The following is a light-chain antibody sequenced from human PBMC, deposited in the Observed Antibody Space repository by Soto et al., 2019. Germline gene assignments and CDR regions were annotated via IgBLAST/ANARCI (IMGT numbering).Light chain of an antibody. CDR2: AAS. CDR3: QQSYSTLWT. J-gene: IGKJ1*01. Sequence: DIQMTQYQSSLSASVGDRVTITCRASQSISSYLNWYQQKPGKAPKLLIYAASSLQSGVPSRFSGSGSGTDFTLTISSLQPEDFATYYCQQSYSTLWTFGQGTKVDI. CDR1: QSISSY. V-gene: IGKV1-39*01.